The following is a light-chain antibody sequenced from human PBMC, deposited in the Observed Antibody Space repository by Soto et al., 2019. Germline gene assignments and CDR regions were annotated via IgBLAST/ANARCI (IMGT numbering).Light chain of an antibody. CDR2: VAS. CDR3: QQYHALPYT. CDR1: QDISRY. J-gene: IGKJ2*01. V-gene: IGKV1-33*01. Sequence: DIQVTQSPSSLSASVGDRVTITCQASQDISRYLDWYQQKPGQAPKVLIYVASNLIRGVSSRFSGSGSGTHFTFTITSLQPEDFATYYCQQYHALPYTFGQGTKLDIK.